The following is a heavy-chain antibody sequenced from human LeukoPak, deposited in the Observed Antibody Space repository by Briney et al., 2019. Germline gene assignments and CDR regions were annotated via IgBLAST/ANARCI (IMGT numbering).Heavy chain of an antibody. CDR1: GYTCTSYD. J-gene: IGHJ3*02. Sequence: GASVKVSCKAAGYTCTSYDINWVRQATGQGLEWRGWMNPNSGNTGYAQKFQGRVTMTRNTSISTAYMELSSLRSEDTAVYYCARFPGSVADDALDIWGQGTMVTVSS. CDR3: ARFPGSVADDALDI. D-gene: IGHD6-19*01. CDR2: MNPNSGNT. V-gene: IGHV1-8*01.